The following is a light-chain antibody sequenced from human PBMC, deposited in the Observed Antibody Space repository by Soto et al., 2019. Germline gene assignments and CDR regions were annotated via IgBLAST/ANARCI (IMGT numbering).Light chain of an antibody. CDR2: EVS. V-gene: IGLV2-14*01. CDR1: SSDVGGYNY. J-gene: IGLJ2*01. CDR3: FSYTSDNTVV. Sequence: QSALSQPASVSGSPGQSITISCTGSSSDVGGYNYVSWYQQHPGKAPKLMISEVSNRPSGVSNRFAGSKSGNTASLTISGLQAEDAADYYCFSYTSDNTVVFGGGTKLTVL.